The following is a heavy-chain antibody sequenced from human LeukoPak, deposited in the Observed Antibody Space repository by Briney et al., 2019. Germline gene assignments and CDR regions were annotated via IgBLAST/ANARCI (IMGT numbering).Heavy chain of an antibody. V-gene: IGHV3-30-3*01. CDR2: IASDGSHT. CDR3: ARAMVRGVPGGGFDP. J-gene: IGHJ5*02. D-gene: IGHD3-10*01. CDR1: GFTFSTYF. Sequence: GGSLRLSCAASGFTFSTYFMHWVRQAPGKGLEWVADIASDGSHTFYVESVKGRFTISRDNSKNTLYLQMSSLRAEDTAVYYCARAMVRGVPGGGFDPWGQGTLVTVSS.